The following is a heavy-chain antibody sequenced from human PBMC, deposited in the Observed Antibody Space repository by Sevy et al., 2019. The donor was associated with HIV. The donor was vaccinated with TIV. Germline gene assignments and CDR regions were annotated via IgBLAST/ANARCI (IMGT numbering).Heavy chain of an antibody. CDR1: GGSLSSGSYY. D-gene: IGHD6-13*01. CDR2: ISYIGST. V-gene: IGHV4-61*01. J-gene: IGHJ4*02. Sequence: SETLSLTCTVSGGSLSSGSYYWSWIRQPPGKGLEWIGYISYIGSTNYNPSLKSRVTISEDTSKNQLSLRLTSVTAADTAVYYCVRDRIAAAGGYFDNWGQGTLVTISS. CDR3: VRDRIAAAGGYFDN.